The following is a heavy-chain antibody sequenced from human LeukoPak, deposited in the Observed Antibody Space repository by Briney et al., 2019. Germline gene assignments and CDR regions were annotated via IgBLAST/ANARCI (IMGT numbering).Heavy chain of an antibody. J-gene: IGHJ4*02. CDR2: IKSKTDGGTT. CDR1: GFTFSNAW. CDR3: TTDLRHVVVERPTYC. V-gene: IGHV3-15*01. D-gene: IGHD2-15*01. Sequence: NPGGSLRLSCAASGFTFSNAWMSWVRQAPGKGLEWVGRIKSKTDGGTTDYAAPVKGRFTISRDDSKNTLYLQMNSLKTEDTAVYYCTTDLRHVVVERPTYCWGQGTLVTVSS.